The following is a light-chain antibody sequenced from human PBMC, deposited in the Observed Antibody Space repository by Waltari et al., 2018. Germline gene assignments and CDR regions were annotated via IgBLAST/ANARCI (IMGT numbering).Light chain of an antibody. CDR1: NIRHNI. CDR3: QVRDVTGHQWV. Sequence: SVLTQQPAVSVAPGQTATLTCEGDNIRHNIVSWYQQKPGQAPVVVIFYGSYRPSGIPERFSGSNSGNTATLTITGAEAGDEADYYCQVRDVTGHQWVFGGGTRLTVL. J-gene: IGLJ3*02. CDR2: YGS. V-gene: IGLV3-21*01.